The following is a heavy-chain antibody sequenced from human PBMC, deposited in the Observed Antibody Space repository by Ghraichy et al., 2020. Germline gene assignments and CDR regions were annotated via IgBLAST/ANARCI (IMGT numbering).Heavy chain of an antibody. CDR1: GYTFTSYG. D-gene: IGHD3-10*01. CDR2: ISAYNGNT. V-gene: IGHV1-18*01. Sequence: ASVKVSCKASGYTFTSYGISWVRQAPGQGLEWMGWISAYNGNTNYAQKLQGRVTMTTDTSTSTAYMELRSLRSDDTAVYYCARGPYGSGSYSWFDPWGQGTLVTVSS. J-gene: IGHJ5*02. CDR3: ARGPYGSGSYSWFDP.